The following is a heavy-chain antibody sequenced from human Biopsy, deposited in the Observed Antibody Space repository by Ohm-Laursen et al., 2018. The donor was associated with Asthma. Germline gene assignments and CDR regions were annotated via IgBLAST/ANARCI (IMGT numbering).Heavy chain of an antibody. D-gene: IGHD6-19*01. CDR1: GFTFGSYG. J-gene: IGHJ4*02. Sequence: SLRLSCSASGFTFGSYGMHWVRQAPGKGLEWVAVISYDGSSKYYADSVKGRFTISRDNSKSTLYLQMNSLRAEDTAVYYCARESSVAGSSDFDYWGQGTLVTVSS. CDR3: ARESSVAGSSDFDY. CDR2: ISYDGSSK. V-gene: IGHV3-30*03.